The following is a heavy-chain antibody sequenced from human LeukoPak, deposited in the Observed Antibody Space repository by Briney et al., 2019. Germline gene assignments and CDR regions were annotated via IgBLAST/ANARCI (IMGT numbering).Heavy chain of an antibody. CDR2: IYYSGST. V-gene: IGHV4-59*01. D-gene: IGHD2-15*01. J-gene: IGHJ4*02. Sequence: SETLSLTCTVSGGSISSYYWSWIRQPPGKGLEWIGYIYYSGSTNYNPSLKSRVTISVDTSKNQFSLKLSSVTAADTAVYYCASNPPYCSGGSCYLYWGQGTLVTVSS. CDR1: GGSISSYY. CDR3: ASNPPYCSGGSCYLY.